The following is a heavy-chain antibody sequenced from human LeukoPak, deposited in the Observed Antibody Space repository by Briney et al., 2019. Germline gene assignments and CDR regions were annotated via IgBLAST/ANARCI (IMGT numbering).Heavy chain of an antibody. V-gene: IGHV4-39*07. D-gene: IGHD1-20*01. CDR1: GGSISSSSYY. CDR2: IYYSGST. Sequence: SETLSLTCTVSGGSISSSSYYWGWIRQPPGKGLEWIGSIYYSGSTYYNPSLKSRVTISVDTSKNQFSLKLSSVTAADTAVYYCARGYNWNRIGYYFDYWGQGTLVTVSS. J-gene: IGHJ4*02. CDR3: ARGYNWNRIGYYFDY.